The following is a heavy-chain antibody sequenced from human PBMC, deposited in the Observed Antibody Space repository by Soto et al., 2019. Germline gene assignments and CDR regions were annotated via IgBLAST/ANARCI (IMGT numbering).Heavy chain of an antibody. CDR3: AKDVHYDSSGGLDY. CDR2: ISGGGGGK. D-gene: IGHD3-22*01. J-gene: IGHJ4*02. CDR1: GFTFDNFA. Sequence: EVRLLESGGGLEQPGGSLRLSCITSGFTFDNFAMSWVRQAPGRGLECVSAISGGGGGKYYADSVKGRFIIARDNSKNTVYLEVNGLRTEDTAVYYCAKDVHYDSSGGLDYWGQGTLVTVSS. V-gene: IGHV3-23*01.